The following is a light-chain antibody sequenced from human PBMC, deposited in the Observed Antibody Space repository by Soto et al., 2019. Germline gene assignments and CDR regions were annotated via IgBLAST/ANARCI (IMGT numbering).Light chain of an antibody. CDR2: GAS. J-gene: IGKJ1*01. CDR3: QQYGSSPTWT. Sequence: EIVLIQSPATLSLSPGERATLSCRASQSVSSNLAWYQQKPGQAPRLLIYGASSRATGIPDRFSGSGSGTDFTLTISRLEPEDFAVYYCQQYGSSPTWTFGQGTKVDIK. V-gene: IGKV3-20*01. CDR1: QSVSSN.